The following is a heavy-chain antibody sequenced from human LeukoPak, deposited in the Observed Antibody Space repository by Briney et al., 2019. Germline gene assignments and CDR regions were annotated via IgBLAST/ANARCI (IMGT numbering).Heavy chain of an antibody. J-gene: IGHJ3*02. V-gene: IGHV4-4*09. Sequence: SETLSLTCTVSGSISGYYWSWIRQPPGKGLEWIGYIYTSGSTNYNPSLESRVTISVDTSKNQFSLDLSSVTAADTAVYYCARQKCTSASCLTKNAFDIWGQGTMVTVPS. CDR3: ARQKCTSASCLTKNAFDI. D-gene: IGHD2-2*01. CDR2: IYTSGST. CDR1: GSISGYY.